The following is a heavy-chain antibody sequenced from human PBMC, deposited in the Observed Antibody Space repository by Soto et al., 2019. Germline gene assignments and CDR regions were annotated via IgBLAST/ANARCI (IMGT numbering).Heavy chain of an antibody. CDR1: GFTFSSYA. CDR3: AKDSRRYNWNDGWAFDY. CDR2: ISGSSAST. J-gene: IGHJ4*02. Sequence: GGSLRLSCAASGFTFSSYAMSWVRQAPGKGLEWVSTISGSSASTFYADSVKGRFTISRDNSKNTLYLQMNSLRADDSAIYYWAKDSRRYNWNDGWAFDYWAQGTLVTVSS. V-gene: IGHV3-23*01. D-gene: IGHD1-1*01.